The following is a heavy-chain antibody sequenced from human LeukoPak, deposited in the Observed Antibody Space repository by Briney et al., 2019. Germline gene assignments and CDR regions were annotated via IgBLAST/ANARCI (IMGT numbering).Heavy chain of an antibody. CDR2: ISWNSGSI. D-gene: IGHD6-25*01. Sequence: GGSLRLSCAASGFTFDDYAMHWVRQAPGKGLEWVSGISWNSGSIGYADSVKGRFTISRDNAKNSLYLQMNSLRAEDTALYYCAKGGFRQRKYYFDYWGQGTLVTVSS. V-gene: IGHV3-9*01. CDR3: AKGGFRQRKYYFDY. J-gene: IGHJ4*02. CDR1: GFTFDDYA.